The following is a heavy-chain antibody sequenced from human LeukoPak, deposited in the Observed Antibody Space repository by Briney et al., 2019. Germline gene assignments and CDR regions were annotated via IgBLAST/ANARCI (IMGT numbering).Heavy chain of an antibody. J-gene: IGHJ4*02. CDR3: AKRLDSSSWYTQGY. CDR1: GFTFSNYA. V-gene: IGHV3-23*01. D-gene: IGHD6-13*01. Sequence: GGSLRLSCAVSGFTFSNYAMSWVRQAPGKGLEWVSSISGSGGNTYYADSVKGRFTISRDNSKNTLYLQMNSLTAEDTALYWCAKRLDSSSWYTQGYWGQGTLVTVSS. CDR2: ISGSGGNT.